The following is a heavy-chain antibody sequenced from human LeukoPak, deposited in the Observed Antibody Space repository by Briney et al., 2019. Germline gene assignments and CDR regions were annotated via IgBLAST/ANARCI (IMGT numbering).Heavy chain of an antibody. D-gene: IGHD6-6*01. CDR3: ARDPTGIAARPRGPDY. V-gene: IGHV3-11*06. CDR2: ISSSSSYI. Sequence: GGSLRLSCAASGFTFSDYYMSWVRQAPGKGLEWVSSISSSSSYIYYADSVKGRFTISRDNAKNSLYLQMNSLRAEDTAVYYCARDPTGIAARPRGPDYWGQGTLVTVSS. J-gene: IGHJ4*02. CDR1: GFTFSDYY.